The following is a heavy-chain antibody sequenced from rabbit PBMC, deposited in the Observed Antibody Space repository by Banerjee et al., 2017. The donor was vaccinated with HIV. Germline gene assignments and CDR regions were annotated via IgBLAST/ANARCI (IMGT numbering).Heavy chain of an antibody. CDR3: ARGGDAGTTYWITRLHL. Sequence: QQQLEESGGGLVQPEGSLTLTCKASGFSFSSSYYMCWVRQAPGKGLEWIASINTGDGSTYYASWAKGRFTISKTSSTTVTLQMTSLTAANTATYFCARGGDAGTTYWITRLHLWGQGTLVTVS. CDR2: INTGDGST. V-gene: IGHV1S45*01. CDR1: GFSFSSSYY. J-gene: IGHJ3*01. D-gene: IGHD8-1*01.